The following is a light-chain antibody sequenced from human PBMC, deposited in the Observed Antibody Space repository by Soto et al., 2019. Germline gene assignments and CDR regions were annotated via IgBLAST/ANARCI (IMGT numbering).Light chain of an antibody. Sequence: QPVLTQSSSASASLGSSVKLTCTLSSGHSSYIIAWHQQQPGKAPRYLMKLEGSGNYNKGSGVPDRFSGSSSGADRYLTISNLQFEDEADYYCETWDSKVFGGGTKVTVL. J-gene: IGLJ2*01. CDR1: SGHSSYI. CDR2: LEGSGNY. CDR3: ETWDSKV. V-gene: IGLV4-60*02.